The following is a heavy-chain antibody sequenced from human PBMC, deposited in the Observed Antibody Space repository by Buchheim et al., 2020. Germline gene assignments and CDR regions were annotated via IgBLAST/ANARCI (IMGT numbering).Heavy chain of an antibody. D-gene: IGHD4-17*01. CDR1: GFTFSGSA. CDR2: IRSKDNSYAT. J-gene: IGHJ4*02. V-gene: IGHV3-73*01. CDR3: PRPAAYGDYDY. Sequence: EVQLVESGGGLVQPGGSLKLSCAASGFTFSGSAMHWVRQASGKGPEWVGRIRSKDNSYATAYAAAVKGRFTISRDDSKNRAYLQINSLKTEDTAVYYCPRPAAYGDYDYWGQGTL.